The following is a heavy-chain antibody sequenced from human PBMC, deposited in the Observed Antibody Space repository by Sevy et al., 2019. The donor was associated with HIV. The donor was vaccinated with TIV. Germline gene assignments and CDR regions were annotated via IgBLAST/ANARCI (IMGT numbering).Heavy chain of an antibody. J-gene: IGHJ4*02. CDR1: GGSISSSSYY. CDR3: ARPHYYDTPKGTYYFDY. CDR2: IYYSGST. Sequence: SETLSLTCTVSGGSISSSSYYWGWIRQPPGKGLEWIGSIYYSGSTYYNPSLKSRVTMSVDTSKNQFSLKLSSVTAADTAVYYCARPHYYDTPKGTYYFDYWGQGTLVTVSS. V-gene: IGHV4-39*01. D-gene: IGHD3-22*01.